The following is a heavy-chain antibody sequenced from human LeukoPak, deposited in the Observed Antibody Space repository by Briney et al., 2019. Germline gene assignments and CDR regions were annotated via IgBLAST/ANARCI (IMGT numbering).Heavy chain of an antibody. Sequence: ASVKISCKASGFTFTGYYIHWVRQAPGQGLEWMGYINPHSGGTNSPQKFQGGVTMTTDTSISAAYMGLSSLISDDTAMYYCVREGNELLSKNFDYWGQGTLVTVSS. CDR1: GFTFTGYY. J-gene: IGHJ4*01. CDR3: VREGNELLSKNFDY. CDR2: INPHSGGT. V-gene: IGHV1-2*02. D-gene: IGHD2-21*02.